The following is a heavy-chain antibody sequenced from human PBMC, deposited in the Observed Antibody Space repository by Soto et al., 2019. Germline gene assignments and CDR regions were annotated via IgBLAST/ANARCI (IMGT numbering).Heavy chain of an antibody. Sequence: QITLKESGPTLVKPTQTLTLTCTFSGFSLSTSGVGVGWIRQPPGKALEWLALIYWDDDKRYSPSLKSRLTITKETSKNQVVLTMTNMDPVDTATYYCAHRLGTNRLKGYCSSTSCYAGWFDPWGQGTLVTVSS. CDR3: AHRLGTNRLKGYCSSTSCYAGWFDP. CDR1: GFSLSTSGVG. J-gene: IGHJ5*02. CDR2: IYWDDDK. V-gene: IGHV2-5*02. D-gene: IGHD2-2*01.